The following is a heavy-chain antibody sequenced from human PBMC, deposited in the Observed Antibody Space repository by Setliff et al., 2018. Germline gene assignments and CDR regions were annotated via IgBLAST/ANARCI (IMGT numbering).Heavy chain of an antibody. D-gene: IGHD3-22*01. CDR2: INPSGGST. CDR1: GYTFTSYY. Sequence: ASVKVSCKASGYTFTSYYMHWVRQAPGQGLEWMGIINPSGGSTSYAQKFQGRVTMTRDTSTSTVCMELSSLRSEDMAVYYCARAPYYYDSSGYYRDDAFDIWGQGTMVTVSS. V-gene: IGHV1-46*01. J-gene: IGHJ3*02. CDR3: ARAPYYYDSSGYYRDDAFDI.